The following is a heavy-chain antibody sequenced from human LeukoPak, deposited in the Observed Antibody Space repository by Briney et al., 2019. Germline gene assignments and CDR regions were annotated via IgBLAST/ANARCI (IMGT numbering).Heavy chain of an antibody. CDR1: GFTFSDYY. Sequence: GGSLRLSCAASGFTFSDYYMSWIRQAPGKGLEWVSYISSSSSYIYYADSVKGRFTISRDNAKNSLYLQMNSLRAEDTAVYYCAREEADWNHEPHAFDIWGQGTMVTVSS. V-gene: IGHV3-11*06. CDR3: AREEADWNHEPHAFDI. D-gene: IGHD1-1*01. CDR2: ISSSSSYI. J-gene: IGHJ3*02.